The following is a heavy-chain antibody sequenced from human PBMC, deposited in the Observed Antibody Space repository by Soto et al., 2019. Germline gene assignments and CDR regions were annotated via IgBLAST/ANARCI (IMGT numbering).Heavy chain of an antibody. CDR3: ASSDPGHFFIGSTLFYGMDV. V-gene: IGHV1-18*01. J-gene: IGHJ6*02. Sequence: QVQLVQSGAEVKKPGASVKVSCKASGYTFTSYGISWVRQAPGQGLEWLGCISAYNGNTNYAQKLQGRVTMTTDTSTSTAYMEMRSLRSDDTAVYYCASSDPGHFFIGSTLFYGMDVWGQGTTVTVFS. CDR2: ISAYNGNT. D-gene: IGHD3-3*02. CDR1: GYTFTSYG.